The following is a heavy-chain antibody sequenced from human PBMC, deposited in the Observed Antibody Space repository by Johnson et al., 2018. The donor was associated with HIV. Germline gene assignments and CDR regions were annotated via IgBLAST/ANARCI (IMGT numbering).Heavy chain of an antibody. V-gene: IGHV3-30*04. CDR1: GFTFSSYA. J-gene: IGHJ3*02. Sequence: QVQLVESGGGVVQPGRSLRLSCAASGFTFSSYAMHWVRQAPGKGLEWVAVISYDGSNKYYADSVKGRFTSSRDNSKNTLYLQMNSLRPEDSAVYYCATLWFGEVVVVAASDAFDIWGQVTMVTVSS. CDR2: ISYDGSNK. D-gene: IGHD2-15*01. CDR3: ATLWFGEVVVVAASDAFDI.